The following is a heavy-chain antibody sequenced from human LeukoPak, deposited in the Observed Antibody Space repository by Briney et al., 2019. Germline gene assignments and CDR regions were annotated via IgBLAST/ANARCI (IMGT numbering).Heavy chain of an antibody. CDR1: GGSFSGYY. J-gene: IGHJ5*02. CDR3: ARVWTRSTDH. Sequence: SETLSLTCAVYGGSFSGYYWSWIRQPPGKGLEWIGEINHSGSTNYNPSLKSRVTISVDTSKNQFSLKLSSVTAADTAVYYCARVWTRSTDHWGQGTLVTVSS. V-gene: IGHV4-34*01. CDR2: INHSGST. D-gene: IGHD3/OR15-3a*01.